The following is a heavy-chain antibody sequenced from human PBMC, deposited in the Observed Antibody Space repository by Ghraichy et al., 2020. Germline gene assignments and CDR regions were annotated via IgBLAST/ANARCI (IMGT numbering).Heavy chain of an antibody. CDR1: GGSFSGYY. J-gene: IGHJ4*02. CDR2: INHSGST. CDR3: ARPRSSGWIRSPPDY. V-gene: IGHV4-34*01. D-gene: IGHD6-19*01. Sequence: SETLSLTCAVYGGSFSGYYWSWIRQPPGKGLEWIGEINHSGSTNYNPSLKSRVTISVDTSKNQFSLKLSSVTAADTAVYYCARPRSSGWIRSPPDYWGQGTLVTVSS.